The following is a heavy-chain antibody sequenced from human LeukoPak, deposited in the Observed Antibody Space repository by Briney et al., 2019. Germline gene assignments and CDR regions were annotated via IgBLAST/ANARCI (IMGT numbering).Heavy chain of an antibody. J-gene: IGHJ4*02. CDR3: ARVVVGATAWSYFDY. Sequence: GASVKVSCKASGYTFTSYYMHWVRQAPGQGLEWMGIINPSDGSTSYAQKFQGRVTMTRDTSTSTVYMELSSLRSEDTAVYYCARVVVGATAWSYFDYWGQGTLVTVSS. CDR2: INPSDGST. CDR1: GYTFTSYY. V-gene: IGHV1-46*01. D-gene: IGHD1-26*01.